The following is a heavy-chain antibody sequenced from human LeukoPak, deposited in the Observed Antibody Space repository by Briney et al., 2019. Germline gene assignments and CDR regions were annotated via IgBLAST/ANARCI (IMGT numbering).Heavy chain of an antibody. Sequence: GGSLRLSCAASGFSSDSYGMSWVRQAPGKGLEWVSGFTGSGTTTYYADSVKGRFTISRDNSKNTLYLQMNSLRAEDTAVYYCAKATPPRDGSNPDYWGQGTLVTVSS. D-gene: IGHD4-4*01. CDR3: AKATPPRDGSNPDY. CDR2: FTGSGTTT. V-gene: IGHV3-23*01. CDR1: GFSSDSYG. J-gene: IGHJ4*02.